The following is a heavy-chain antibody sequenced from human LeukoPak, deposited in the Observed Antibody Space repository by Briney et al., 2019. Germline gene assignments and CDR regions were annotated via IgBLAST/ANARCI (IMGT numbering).Heavy chain of an antibody. D-gene: IGHD3-22*01. Sequence: GGSLRLSCAASGFTFSSYAMSWVRQAPGKGLEWASAISGSGGSTYYADSVKGRFTISRDNSKNTLYLQMNSLRAEDTAVYYCAKGLGDSSGYYYFGDAFDIWGQGTMVTVSS. CDR2: ISGSGGST. CDR3: AKGLGDSSGYYYFGDAFDI. V-gene: IGHV3-23*01. CDR1: GFTFSSYA. J-gene: IGHJ3*02.